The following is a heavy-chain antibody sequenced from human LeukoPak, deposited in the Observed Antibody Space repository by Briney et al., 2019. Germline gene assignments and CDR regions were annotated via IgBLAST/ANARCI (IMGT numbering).Heavy chain of an antibody. Sequence: ASVKVSCKASGYTFTSYYMHWVRQAPGQGLEWMGIINPSGGSTNYAQKFQGRVTMTRDTSISTAYMELSRLRSDDTAVYYCASNGLWFGELSNWGQGTLVTVSS. J-gene: IGHJ4*02. CDR1: GYTFTSYY. CDR2: INPSGGST. D-gene: IGHD3-10*01. V-gene: IGHV1-2*02. CDR3: ASNGLWFGELSN.